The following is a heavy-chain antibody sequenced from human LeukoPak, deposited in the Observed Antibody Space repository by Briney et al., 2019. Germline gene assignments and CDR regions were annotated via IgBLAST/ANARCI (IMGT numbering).Heavy chain of an antibody. CDR1: GYTFTGYY. CDR3: ARGQMPLIDY. Sequence: ASVKVSCTASGYTFTGYYMHWVRQAPGQGLEWMGWINPNSGGTNYAQTFQGRVTMTRDTSISTAYMELSRLRSDDTAVYYCARGQMPLIDYWGQGTLVTVSS. J-gene: IGHJ4*02. V-gene: IGHV1-2*02. D-gene: IGHD2-2*01. CDR2: INPNSGGT.